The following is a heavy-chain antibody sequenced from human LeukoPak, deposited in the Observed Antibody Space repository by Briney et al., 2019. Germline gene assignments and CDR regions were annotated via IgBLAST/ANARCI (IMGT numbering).Heavy chain of an antibody. J-gene: IGHJ4*02. CDR3: ASTTYYYDSSGYYYRETFDY. D-gene: IGHD3-22*01. Sequence: PSETLSLTCTVSGGSISSYYWSWIRQPPGKGLEWIGYIYYSGSTNYNPSPKSRVTISADTSKNQFSLKLSSVTAADTAVYYCASTTYYYDSSGYYYRETFDYWGQGTLVTVSS. CDR1: GGSISSYY. V-gene: IGHV4-59*01. CDR2: IYYSGST.